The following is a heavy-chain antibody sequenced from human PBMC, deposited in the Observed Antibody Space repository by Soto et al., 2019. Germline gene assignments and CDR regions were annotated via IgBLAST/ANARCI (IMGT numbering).Heavy chain of an antibody. CDR3: ARHGYSSSWYPDH. J-gene: IGHJ4*02. V-gene: IGHV5-51*01. Sequence: GESLKISGQASGYRFSSFCIGWVLQMPGKGLEWMGIAQPGYSDTRYSPAFQGHVTISADESTNTAYLQWSSLRASDTAMYFCARHGYSSSWYPDHWGQGTLVTVSS. CDR1: GYRFSSFC. CDR2: AQPGYSDT. D-gene: IGHD6-13*01.